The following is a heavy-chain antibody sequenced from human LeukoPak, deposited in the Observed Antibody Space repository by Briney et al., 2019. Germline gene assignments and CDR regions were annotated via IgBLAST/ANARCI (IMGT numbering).Heavy chain of an antibody. CDR1: GYTFTSYY. Sequence: ASVKVSCKASGYTFTSYYMHWVRQASGQGLEWMGIINPSGGSTSYAQKFQGRVTMTRDTSTSTVYMELSSLRSEDTAVYYCARENSSGGSDVWGKGTTVTVSS. CDR2: INPSGGST. J-gene: IGHJ6*04. V-gene: IGHV1-46*01. CDR3: ARENSSGGSDV. D-gene: IGHD6-19*01.